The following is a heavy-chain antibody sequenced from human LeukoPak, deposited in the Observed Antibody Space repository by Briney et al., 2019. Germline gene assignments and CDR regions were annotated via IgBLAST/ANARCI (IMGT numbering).Heavy chain of an antibody. J-gene: IGHJ4*02. V-gene: IGHV3-23*01. CDR2: ISGSGGST. Sequence: EGSLRLSCAASGFTFSSYAMSWVRQAPGKGLEWVSAISGSGGSTYYADSVKGRFTISRDNSKNTLYLQMNSLRAEDTAVYYCAKLHLGAMVRGVIIDYWGQGTLVTVSS. CDR1: GFTFSSYA. CDR3: AKLHLGAMVRGVIIDY. D-gene: IGHD3-10*01.